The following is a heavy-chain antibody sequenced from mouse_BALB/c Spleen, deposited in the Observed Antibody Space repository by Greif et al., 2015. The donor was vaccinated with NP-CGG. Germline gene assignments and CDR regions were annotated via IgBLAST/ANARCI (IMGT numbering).Heavy chain of an antibody. CDR2: IDPETGGT. D-gene: IGHD2-1*01. V-gene: IGHV1-15*01. CDR1: GYTFTDYE. J-gene: IGHJ3*01. CDR3: TRIDDGKGTFAY. Sequence: VQLQQSGAELVRPGASVTLSCKASGYTFTDYEMHWVKQTPVHGLEWIGAIDPETGGTAYNQKFKGKATLTADKSSSTAYMELRSLTSEDSAVYYCTRIDDGKGTFAYWGQGTLVTVSA.